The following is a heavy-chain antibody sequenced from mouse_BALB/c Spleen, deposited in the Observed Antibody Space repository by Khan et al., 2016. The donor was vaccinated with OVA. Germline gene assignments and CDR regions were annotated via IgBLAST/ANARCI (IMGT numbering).Heavy chain of an antibody. CDR1: GYTFTSYY. CDR3: TRGGYWGFAS. CDR2: INPSNGDT. Sequence: QVQLKQSGAELVKPGASVKLSCKASGYTFTSYYMYWVKQRPGQGLEWIGDINPSNGDTYFNEKFKNKATLTVDKSSSTTYMQLSNLTSEDSAVYYCTRGGYWGFASWGQGTLVTVSA. V-gene: IGHV1-53*01. J-gene: IGHJ3*01. D-gene: IGHD2-3*01.